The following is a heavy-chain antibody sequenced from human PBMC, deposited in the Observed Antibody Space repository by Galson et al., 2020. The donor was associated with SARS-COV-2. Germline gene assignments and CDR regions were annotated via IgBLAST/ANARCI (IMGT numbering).Heavy chain of an antibody. CDR3: AKDISVNYDGSSGADF. CDR1: GFTFSSYA. Sequence: GESLKISCAASGFTFSSYAMHWVRQAPGKGLEWVAVITNDGNNKYYADSVKGRFTISRDNSKNKMYLQMNSLRAEDTAVYYCAKDISVNYDGSSGADFWGQGTLVTVSS. V-gene: IGHV3-30*04. CDR2: ITNDGNNK. D-gene: IGHD3-22*01. J-gene: IGHJ4*02.